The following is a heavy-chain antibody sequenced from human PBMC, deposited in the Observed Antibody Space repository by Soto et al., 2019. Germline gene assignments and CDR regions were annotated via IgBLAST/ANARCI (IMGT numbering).Heavy chain of an antibody. Sequence: QVQLVQSGAEVKKPGSSVKVSCKASGGTFSSYAISWVRQAPGQGLEWMGGIIPIFGTANYAQKFQGRVTITADKTTRTAYMELSSLRSEDTAVYYCARVLYDGSGYPGGAFDIWGQGTMVTVSS. CDR3: ARVLYDGSGYPGGAFDI. CDR2: IIPIFGTA. CDR1: GGTFSSYA. D-gene: IGHD3-22*01. J-gene: IGHJ3*02. V-gene: IGHV1-69*06.